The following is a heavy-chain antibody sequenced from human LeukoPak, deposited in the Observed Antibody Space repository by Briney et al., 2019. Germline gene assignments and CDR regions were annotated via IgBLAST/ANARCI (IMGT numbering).Heavy chain of an antibody. D-gene: IGHD6-13*01. J-gene: IGHJ4*02. CDR1: GGSISSYY. V-gene: IGHV4-59*01. Sequence: SETLSLTCTVSGGSISSYYWSWIRQPPGKGLEWIGYIYYSGSTNYNPSLKSRVTISVDTSKNQFSLKLSSVTAPDTAVYYCARDRGNYFDYWGQGTLVTVSS. CDR2: IYYSGST. CDR3: ARDRGNYFDY.